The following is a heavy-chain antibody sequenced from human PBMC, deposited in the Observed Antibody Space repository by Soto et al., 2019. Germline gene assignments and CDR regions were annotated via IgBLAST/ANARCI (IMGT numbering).Heavy chain of an antibody. V-gene: IGHV4-4*02. D-gene: IGHD3-10*01. Sequence: PSETLSLTCAVSGGSISSSNWWSWVRQPPGKGLEWIGEIYHSGSTNYNPSLKSRVTISVDKSKNQFSLKLSSVTAADTAVYYYARDCKPRGCFDYWGQGTLVTVSS. CDR1: GGSISSSNW. CDR3: ARDCKPRGCFDY. CDR2: IYHSGST. J-gene: IGHJ4*02.